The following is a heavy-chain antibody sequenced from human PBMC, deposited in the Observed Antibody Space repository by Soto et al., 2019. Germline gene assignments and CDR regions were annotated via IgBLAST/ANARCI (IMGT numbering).Heavy chain of an antibody. V-gene: IGHV1-69*02. D-gene: IGHD6-13*01. Sequence: SVKVSCKASGGTFSSYTISWVRQAPGQGLEWMGRIIPILGIANYAQKFQGRVTITADKSTSTAYMELSSLRSEDTAVYYCATKGRWYVGYYYYGMDVWGQGITVTVSS. J-gene: IGHJ6*02. CDR2: IIPILGIA. CDR1: GGTFSSYT. CDR3: ATKGRWYVGYYYYGMDV.